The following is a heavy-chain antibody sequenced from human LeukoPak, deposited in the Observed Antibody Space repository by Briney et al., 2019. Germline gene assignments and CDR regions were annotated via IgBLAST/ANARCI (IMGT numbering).Heavy chain of an antibody. D-gene: IGHD4-17*01. Sequence: GGSLRLSCAASGFTFSSYSMNWVRQAPGKGLEWVSYISSSSSTIYYADSVKGRFTISRDNAKNSLYLQMNSLRAEDTTVYYCAASRYDYGDYVPLVYWGQGTLVTVSS. J-gene: IGHJ4*02. CDR2: ISSSSSTI. CDR3: AASRYDYGDYVPLVY. V-gene: IGHV3-48*01. CDR1: GFTFSSYS.